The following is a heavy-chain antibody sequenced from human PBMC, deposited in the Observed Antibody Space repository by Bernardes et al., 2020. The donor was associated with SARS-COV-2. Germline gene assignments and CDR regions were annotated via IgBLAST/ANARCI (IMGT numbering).Heavy chain of an antibody. CDR1: GFDFIDYW. J-gene: IGHJ6*02. CDR3: ARSAGMDV. V-gene: IGHV3-7*03. Sequence: GGALGLSRAGPGFDFIDYWMTWGRPAPGEGLEWVANIKRDGRETYYVDSVKGRFTISRDNAKNLVFLQMNSLRAEDTAVFYCARSAGMDVWGQGTMVTVSS. CDR2: IKRDGRET.